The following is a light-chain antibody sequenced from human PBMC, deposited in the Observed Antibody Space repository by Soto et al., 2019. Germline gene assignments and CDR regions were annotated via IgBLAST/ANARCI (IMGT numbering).Light chain of an antibody. J-gene: IGLJ1*01. V-gene: IGLV2-14*03. CDR2: DVS. Sequence: QSVLTQPASVSGSPGQSVTISCAGTSSDVGGYNFVSWYQQHPGKAPQLMIYDVSSRPSGVSNRFSGSKSGNTASLTISGLQAEDEADYYCSSYTSSYTYVFGTGTK. CDR3: SSYTSSYTYV. CDR1: SSDVGGYNF.